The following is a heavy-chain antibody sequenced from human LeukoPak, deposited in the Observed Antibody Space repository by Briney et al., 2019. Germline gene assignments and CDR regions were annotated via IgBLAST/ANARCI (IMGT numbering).Heavy chain of an antibody. V-gene: IGHV3-30-3*01. CDR3: AREMGPRIEEGSSFDY. Sequence: GGSLRLSCAASGFTFSSFAMHWVRQAPGKGLEWVALISYDGSNKYYADSVKGRFTISRDNSKNTLYLQLNSLRAEDTAVFYCAREMGPRIEEGSSFDYWGQGTLVTVSS. D-gene: IGHD1-26*01. J-gene: IGHJ4*02. CDR2: ISYDGSNK. CDR1: GFTFSSFA.